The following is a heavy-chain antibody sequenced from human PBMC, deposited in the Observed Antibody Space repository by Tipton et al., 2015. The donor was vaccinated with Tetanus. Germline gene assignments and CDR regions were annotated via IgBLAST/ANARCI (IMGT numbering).Heavy chain of an antibody. V-gene: IGHV4-61*08. CDR2: ISSSGST. Sequence: TLSLTCTVSGDSLRSGDRNWSWIRQAPGKGLEWLAYISSSGSTNSDYFLKSRVTISVDTSKNQFSLKLSSVTAADTAVYYCARGTGDYWGQGTLVTVSS. J-gene: IGHJ4*02. CDR1: GDSLRSGDRN. CDR3: ARGTGDY. D-gene: IGHD1-14*01.